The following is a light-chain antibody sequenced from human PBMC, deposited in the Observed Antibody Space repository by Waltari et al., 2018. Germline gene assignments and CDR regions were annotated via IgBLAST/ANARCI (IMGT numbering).Light chain of an antibody. J-gene: IGKJ2*01. CDR2: WAS. CDR3: QQYYSTPPT. CDR1: QSLLWRFNNYNY. Sequence: DIVMTQSPDSLAVSLGERATINCKSSQSLLWRFNNYNYLAWYQQKPGQPPKLLIHWASTRESGVPDRFSGSGSGADFTLTISSLQAEDVAVYYCQQYYSTPPTFGQGTKLEIK. V-gene: IGKV4-1*01.